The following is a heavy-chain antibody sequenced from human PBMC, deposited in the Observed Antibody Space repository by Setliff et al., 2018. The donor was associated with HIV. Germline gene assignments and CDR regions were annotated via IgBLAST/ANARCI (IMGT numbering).Heavy chain of an antibody. CDR3: ARIFLRGLQYGGLDI. Sequence: ASVKVSCKASGYTFTNYAIHWLRQAPGLGLEWMGWINDGNGNTKYSQNFQGRVTITRDTSSTTSYMELSGLKSEDTAVYYCARIFLRGLQYGGLDIWGQGTLVTVSS. V-gene: IGHV1-3*01. CDR2: INDGNGNT. D-gene: IGHD4-4*01. J-gene: IGHJ3*02. CDR1: GYTFTNYA.